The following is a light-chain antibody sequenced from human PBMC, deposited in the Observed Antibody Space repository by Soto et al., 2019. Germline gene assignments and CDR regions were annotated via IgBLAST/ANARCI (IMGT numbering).Light chain of an antibody. CDR1: QSVSSY. CDR3: QQRSNWPPAIT. V-gene: IGKV3-11*01. Sequence: EIVLTQSPATLSLSPGERATLSCRASQSVSSYLAWYQQKPGQDPRLLIYDASNRATGIPARFSGSGSGTDFTLTISSLEPEDFAVYYCQQRSNWPPAITFGQGTRLAIK. CDR2: DAS. J-gene: IGKJ5*01.